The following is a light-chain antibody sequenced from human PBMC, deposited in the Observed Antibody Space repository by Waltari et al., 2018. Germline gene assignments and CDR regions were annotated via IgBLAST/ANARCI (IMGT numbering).Light chain of an antibody. CDR2: GAS. V-gene: IGKV3-20*01. CDR3: QHYVRLPAT. CDR1: QSVSRA. Sequence: EIVLTQSPGTLSLSPGERATLSYRASQSVSRALAWYQQKPGQAPRLLIYGASSRATGIPDRFSGSGSGTDFSLIISRLEPEDFAVYYCQHYVRLPATFGQGTKVEIK. J-gene: IGKJ1*01.